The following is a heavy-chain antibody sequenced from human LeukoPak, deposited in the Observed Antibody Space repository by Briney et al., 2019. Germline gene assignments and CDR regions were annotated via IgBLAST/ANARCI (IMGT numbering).Heavy chain of an antibody. CDR1: GYSFTSYW. V-gene: IGHV5-51*01. CDR3: ARQKSVVRGAYDAFDI. J-gene: IGHJ3*02. Sequence: GESLKISCKGSGYSFTSYWIGWVRQMPGKGLEWMGIIYPGDSDTRYSPSFQGQVTISADKSISTAYLQWSSLKASDTAMYYCARQKSVVRGAYDAFDIWGQGTLVTVSS. CDR2: IYPGDSDT. D-gene: IGHD3-10*01.